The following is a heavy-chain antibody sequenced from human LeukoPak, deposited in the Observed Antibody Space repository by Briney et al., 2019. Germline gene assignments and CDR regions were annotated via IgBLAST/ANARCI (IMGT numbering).Heavy chain of an antibody. CDR1: GDSISSDIW. D-gene: IGHD4-17*01. CDR3: ARAIGDDYGDYFDY. V-gene: IGHV4-4*02. Sequence: PSETLSLTCAVSGDSISSDIWWNWVRQPPGKGLEWIGEIHHSGGINYNPSLKSRVTISLDKSKNQFSLELNSVTAADTAVYYCARAIGDDYGDYFDYWGQGTLVTVSS. CDR2: IHHSGGI. J-gene: IGHJ4*02.